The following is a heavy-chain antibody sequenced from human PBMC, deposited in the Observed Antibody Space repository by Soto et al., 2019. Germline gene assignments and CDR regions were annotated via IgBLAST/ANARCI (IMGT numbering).Heavy chain of an antibody. CDR3: AKGWGDY. Sequence: EVQVLESGGGLVQPGGSLRLSCVAPGFTFSSHVMSWVRQAPGKGLEWVSGISVGGGSTYYADSAKGRFTISRDNSKNTLNLQMNSLRAEDTAIYYCAKGWGDYWGQGTLVTVSS. J-gene: IGHJ4*02. V-gene: IGHV3-23*01. CDR1: GFTFSSHV. D-gene: IGHD1-26*01. CDR2: ISVGGGST.